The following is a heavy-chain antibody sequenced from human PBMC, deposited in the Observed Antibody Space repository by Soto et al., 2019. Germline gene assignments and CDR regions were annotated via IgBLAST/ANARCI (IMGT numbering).Heavy chain of an antibody. D-gene: IGHD3-3*01. CDR3: ASLTIFGVVTLGPSWFDP. Sequence: PGGSLRLSCAASGFTFSSYAMHWVRQAPGKGLEWVAVISYDGSNKYYADSVKGRFTISRDNSKNTLYLQMNSLRAEDTAVYYCASLTIFGVVTLGPSWFDPWGQGTLVTVSS. CDR2: ISYDGSNK. V-gene: IGHV3-30-3*01. CDR1: GFTFSSYA. J-gene: IGHJ5*02.